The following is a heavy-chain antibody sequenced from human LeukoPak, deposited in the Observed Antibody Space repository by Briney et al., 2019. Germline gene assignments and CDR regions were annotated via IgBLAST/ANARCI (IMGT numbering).Heavy chain of an antibody. CDR2: IYSGGST. V-gene: IGHV3-53*01. Sequence: GGSLRLSCAASGFTVSSNYMSWVRQAPGKGLEWVSVIYSGGSTYYADSVKGRFTISRDNSKNTLYLQMNSLRAEDTAVYYCARSFKDAYNLGFDYWGQGTLVTVSS. J-gene: IGHJ4*02. CDR3: ARSFKDAYNLGFDY. D-gene: IGHD5-24*01. CDR1: GFTVSSNY.